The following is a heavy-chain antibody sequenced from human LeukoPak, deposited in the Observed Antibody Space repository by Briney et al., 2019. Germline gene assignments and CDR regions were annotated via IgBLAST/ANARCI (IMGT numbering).Heavy chain of an antibody. CDR1: GGTFSSYA. CDR3: ARSGAYGDSTGAIDY. D-gene: IGHD4-17*01. J-gene: IGHJ4*02. V-gene: IGHV1-69*05. Sequence: SVKVSCKASGGTFSSYAISWVRQAPGQGLEWMGRIIPIFGTANHAQKFQGRVTITTDESTSTAYMELSSLRSEDTAVYYCARSGAYGDSTGAIDYWGLGTLVTVSS. CDR2: IIPIFGTA.